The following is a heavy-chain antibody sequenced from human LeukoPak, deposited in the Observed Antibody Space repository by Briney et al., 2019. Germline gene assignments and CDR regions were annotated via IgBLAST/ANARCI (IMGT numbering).Heavy chain of an antibody. V-gene: IGHV3-7*01. CDR3: AREGVGDFFDY. Sequence: GGSLRLSCAASGFTLSRYWMSWVRQAPGEGLEWVANIKQDGSEKYYVDSVKGRFTISRDNAKNSLYLQMNSLRAEDTAVYYCAREGVGDFFDYWGQGTLVTVSS. CDR2: IKQDGSEK. D-gene: IGHD3-10*01. J-gene: IGHJ4*02. CDR1: GFTLSRYW.